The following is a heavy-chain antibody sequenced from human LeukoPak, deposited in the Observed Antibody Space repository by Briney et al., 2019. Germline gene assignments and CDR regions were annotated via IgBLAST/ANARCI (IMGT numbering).Heavy chain of an antibody. J-gene: IGHJ4*02. D-gene: IGHD3-22*01. V-gene: IGHV5-51*01. CDR3: ARHSSGYYYN. CDR2: IYPGDYDT. Sequence: PGESLKISSKGSEYTFSKYWIGWVRQMPGKGLEWMGIIYPGDYDTRYSPSFQGQVTISADKSISTAYLQWSSLNASDTAMYYCARHSSGYYYNWGQGTLVTVSS. CDR1: EYTFSKYW.